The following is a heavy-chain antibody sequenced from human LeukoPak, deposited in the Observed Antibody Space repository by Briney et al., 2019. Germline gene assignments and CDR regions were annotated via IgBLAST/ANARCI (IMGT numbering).Heavy chain of an antibody. J-gene: IGHJ4*02. Sequence: PGGSLRLSCAASGITFSDYYMSWIRQAPGKGLEWVSYISSSGSTIYYADSVKGRFTISRDNAKNSLYLQMNSLRAEDTAVYYCARVRSSGTYFFDYWGQGTLVTVSS. D-gene: IGHD1-1*01. V-gene: IGHV3-11*04. CDR3: ARVRSSGTYFFDY. CDR1: GITFSDYY. CDR2: ISSSGSTI.